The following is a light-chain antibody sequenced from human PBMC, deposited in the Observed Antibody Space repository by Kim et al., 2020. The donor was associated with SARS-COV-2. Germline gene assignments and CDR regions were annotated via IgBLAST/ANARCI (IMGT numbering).Light chain of an antibody. CDR2: GKN. Sequence: LGQTVRITCRGGSLRSYYASWYQQKPGQAPVLVIYGKNKRPSGIPDRFSGSTSGSTASLTITGTQAEDEADYYCNSRDSSSNHLVVFGGGTQLTVL. CDR1: SLRSYY. V-gene: IGLV3-19*01. J-gene: IGLJ2*01. CDR3: NSRDSSSNHLVV.